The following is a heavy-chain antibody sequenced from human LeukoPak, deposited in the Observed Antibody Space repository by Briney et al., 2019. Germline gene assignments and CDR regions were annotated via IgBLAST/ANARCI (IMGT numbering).Heavy chain of an antibody. J-gene: IGHJ4*02. CDR2: ISSSSSYI. CDR3: ARAPYSSSYDY. Sequence: GGSLRLFCAASGFTFSSYSMNWVRQAPGKGLEWVSSISSSSSYIYYADSVKGRFTISRDNAKNLLYLQMNSLRAEDTAVYYCARAPYSSSYDYWGRGTLVTVSS. D-gene: IGHD6-13*01. V-gene: IGHV3-21*01. CDR1: GFTFSSYS.